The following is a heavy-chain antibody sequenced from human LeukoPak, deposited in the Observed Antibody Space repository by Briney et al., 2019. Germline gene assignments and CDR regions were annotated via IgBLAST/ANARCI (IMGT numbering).Heavy chain of an antibody. Sequence: PSETLSLTCTVSGGSISSYYWSWIRQPAGKGLEWIGRIYTSGSTNYNPSLKSRVTMSVDTSKNQFSLKLSSATAADTAVYYCARNANCSSTSCYYYFDYWGQGTLVTVSS. CDR3: ARNANCSSTSCYYYFDY. J-gene: IGHJ4*02. D-gene: IGHD2-2*01. CDR1: GGSISSYY. CDR2: IYTSGST. V-gene: IGHV4-4*07.